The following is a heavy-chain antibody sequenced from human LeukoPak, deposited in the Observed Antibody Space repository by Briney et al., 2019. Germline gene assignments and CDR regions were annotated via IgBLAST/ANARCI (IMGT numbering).Heavy chain of an antibody. V-gene: IGHV4-4*07. J-gene: IGHJ4*02. D-gene: IGHD3-10*01. CDR3: ARDHIGLIPDY. CDR2: IHITEST. Sequence: SETLSLTCTVSGGSIINYYWSWVRQSLGKGLEWIGRIHITESTNYNPSLKSRVTLSQDTSKSQISLRLRSVTAADTAVYYCARDHIGLIPDYWGQGILVSVSS. CDR1: GGSIINYY.